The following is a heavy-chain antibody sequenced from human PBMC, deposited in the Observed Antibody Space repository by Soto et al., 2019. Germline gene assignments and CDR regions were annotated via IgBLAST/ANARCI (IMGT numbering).Heavy chain of an antibody. CDR2: INPNSGGT. CDR1: GYTFTGYY. Sequence: ASVKVSCKASGYTFTGYYMHWLREAPGQGLEWMGWINPNSGGTNYAQKFQGWVTMTRDTSISTAYMELSRLRSDDTAVYYCARDSHDFWSGYYGSSYYYYGMDVWGQGTTVTVS. D-gene: IGHD3-3*01. V-gene: IGHV1-2*04. J-gene: IGHJ6*02. CDR3: ARDSHDFWSGYYGSSYYYYGMDV.